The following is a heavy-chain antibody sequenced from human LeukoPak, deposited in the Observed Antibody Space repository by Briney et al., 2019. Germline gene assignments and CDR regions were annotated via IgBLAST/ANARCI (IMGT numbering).Heavy chain of an antibody. CDR2: ISSSSSYI. CDR1: GFTFSSYS. V-gene: IGHV3-21*01. J-gene: IGHJ4*02. Sequence: GGSLRLSCAASGFTFSSYSLNWVRQAPGKGLEWVSSISSSSSYIYYADSVKGRFAISRDNAKNSMYLQMNSLRAEDTAVYYCARGSGSRSYLDFDYWGQGTLVTVSS. D-gene: IGHD3-10*01. CDR3: ARGSGSRSYLDFDY.